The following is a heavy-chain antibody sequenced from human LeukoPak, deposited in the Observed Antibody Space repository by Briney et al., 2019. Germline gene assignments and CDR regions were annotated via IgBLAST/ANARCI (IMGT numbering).Heavy chain of an antibody. V-gene: IGHV1-69*05. J-gene: IGHJ4*02. D-gene: IGHD1-26*01. Sequence: SVKVSCKAAGGTFSTYAISWVRQAPGQGLEWMGGIIPIFGTANYAQKFQGRVTITTDESTSTAYMELSSLRSEDTAVYYCARSRDELQAIDYFDYWGQGTLVTVSS. CDR3: ARSRDELQAIDYFDY. CDR2: IIPIFGTA. CDR1: GGTFSTYA.